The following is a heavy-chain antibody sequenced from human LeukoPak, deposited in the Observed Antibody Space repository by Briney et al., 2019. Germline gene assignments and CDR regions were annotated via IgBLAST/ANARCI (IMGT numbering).Heavy chain of an antibody. D-gene: IGHD3-3*01. CDR1: GYSFTTYE. J-gene: IGHJ6*03. CDR3: ARAITIFDYYYMDV. Sequence: ASVKVSCKASGYSFTTYEINWVRQATGQGLEWMGWMSPNSGNTVSAQKFQGRVTMTRDTSTSTAYLEVSSLRSEDTAVYYRARAITIFDYYYMDVWAKGTTVTVSS. V-gene: IGHV1-8*01. CDR2: MSPNSGNT.